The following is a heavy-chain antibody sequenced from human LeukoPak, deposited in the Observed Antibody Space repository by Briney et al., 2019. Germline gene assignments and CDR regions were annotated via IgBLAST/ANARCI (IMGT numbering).Heavy chain of an antibody. Sequence: SVKVSCKASGGTFSSYAISWVRQAPGQGLEWMGGIIPIFGTANYVQKFQGRVTITAGESTSTAYMELSSLRSEDTAVYYCARVGRYNWNDDPCGAFDIWGQGTMVTVSS. CDR1: GGTFSSYA. D-gene: IGHD1-1*01. CDR3: ARVGRYNWNDDPCGAFDI. CDR2: IIPIFGTA. V-gene: IGHV1-69*13. J-gene: IGHJ3*02.